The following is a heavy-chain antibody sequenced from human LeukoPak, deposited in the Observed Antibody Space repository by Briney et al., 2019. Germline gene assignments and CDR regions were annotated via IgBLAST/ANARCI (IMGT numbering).Heavy chain of an antibody. CDR2: IYPGDSDT. J-gene: IGHJ5*02. CDR3: ARHQEYYDSSGYYTQNWFDP. V-gene: IGHV5-51*01. Sequence: GESLKISCQGSGYSFTSYWIGWVRQMPGKGLEWMGIIYPGDSDTRYSPSFQGQVTISADKSISTAYLQWSSLKASDTAMYYCARHQEYYDSSGYYTQNWFDPWGQGTLVTVSS. D-gene: IGHD3-22*01. CDR1: GYSFTSYW.